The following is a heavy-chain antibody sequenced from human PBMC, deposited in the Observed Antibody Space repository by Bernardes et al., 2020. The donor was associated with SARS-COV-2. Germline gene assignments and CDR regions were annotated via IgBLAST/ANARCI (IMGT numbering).Heavy chain of an antibody. V-gene: IGHV1-8*01. CDR3: ARGREEMATIFYGMDV. CDR1: GYTFTSYD. J-gene: IGHJ6*02. Sequence: ASVKVSCKASGYTFTSYDINWVRQATGQGLEWMGWMNPNSGNTGYAQKFQGRVTMTRNTSISTAYMELSSLRSEDTAVYYCARGREEMATIFYGMDVWGQGTTVTVSS. CDR2: MNPNSGNT. D-gene: IGHD5-12*01.